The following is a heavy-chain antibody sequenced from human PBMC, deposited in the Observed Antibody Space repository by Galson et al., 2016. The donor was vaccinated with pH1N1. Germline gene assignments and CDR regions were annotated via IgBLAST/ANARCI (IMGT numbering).Heavy chain of an antibody. J-gene: IGHJ4*02. V-gene: IGHV4-4*07. CDR1: GDSISNSS. D-gene: IGHD5-24*01. CDR2: IYTSGNT. CDR3: ARHLHVSGFKAIDS. Sequence: SETLSLTCSVSGDSISNSSWSWIRQPAGRGLEWIGRIYTSGNTNYNPSVASRVSISVDTPKNQFSLNLDFVTAADTAIYYCARHLHVSGFKAIDSWGQGILVTVSS.